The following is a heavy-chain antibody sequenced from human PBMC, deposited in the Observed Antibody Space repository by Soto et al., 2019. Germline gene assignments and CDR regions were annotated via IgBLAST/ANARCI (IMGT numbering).Heavy chain of an antibody. CDR2: IYPGDSDT. CDR1: GYSFTSYW. Sequence: GESLKISCKGSGYSFTSYWIGWVRQMPVKGLEWMGIIYPGDSDTRYSPSFQGQVTISADKSISTAYLQWSSLKASDTAMYYCARPSSKSNCNDPGAPHDDAFDIWGQGTMVTVSS. CDR3: ARPSSKSNCNDPGAPHDDAFDI. V-gene: IGHV5-51*01. J-gene: IGHJ3*02. D-gene: IGHD1-20*01.